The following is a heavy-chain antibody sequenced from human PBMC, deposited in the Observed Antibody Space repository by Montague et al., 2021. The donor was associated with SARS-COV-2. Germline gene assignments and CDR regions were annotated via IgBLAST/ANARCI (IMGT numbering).Heavy chain of an antibody. J-gene: IGHJ4*01. CDR1: GGSFSGYH. D-gene: IGHD6-19*01. CDR3: ARGGRQWLVLDLRYYFDY. CDR2: INHSGST. Sequence: SETLSLTCAVYGGSFSGYHWSWIRQPPGKGLEWIGEINHSGSTNYNPSLKSRVTISVDTSKNQFSLKLSSVTAADTAVYYCARGGRQWLVLDLRYYFDYWGQGTLVTVSS. V-gene: IGHV4-34*01.